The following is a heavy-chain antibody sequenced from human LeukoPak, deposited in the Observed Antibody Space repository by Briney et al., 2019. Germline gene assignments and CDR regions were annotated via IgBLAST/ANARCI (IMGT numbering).Heavy chain of an antibody. CDR1: GYTFTSYD. CDR2: MNPNSGNT. Sequence: GASVNVSCKASGYTFTSYDINWVRQATGQGLEWMGWMNPNSGNTGYAQKFQGRVTMTRNTSISTACMELSSLRSEDTAVYYCARVTYSYDRHFDYWGLGTLVTVSS. D-gene: IGHD3-22*01. V-gene: IGHV1-8*01. CDR3: ARVTYSYDRHFDY. J-gene: IGHJ4*02.